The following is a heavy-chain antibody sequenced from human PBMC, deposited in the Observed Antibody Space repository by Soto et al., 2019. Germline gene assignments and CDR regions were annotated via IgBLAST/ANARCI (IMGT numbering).Heavy chain of an antibody. Sequence: QVQLQESGPGLVKPSETLSLTCTVSGGSVSSGSYYWSWIRQPPGKGLEWIGYIYYSGSTNYNPSLECPAPRSGATSKIQLSLKLRSVTAADTAVYYCARDQRYYYDSSGYFDYWGQGTLVTVSS. CDR3: ARDQRYYYDSSGYFDY. CDR2: IYYSGST. V-gene: IGHV4-61*01. D-gene: IGHD3-22*01. CDR1: GGSVSSGSYY. J-gene: IGHJ4*02.